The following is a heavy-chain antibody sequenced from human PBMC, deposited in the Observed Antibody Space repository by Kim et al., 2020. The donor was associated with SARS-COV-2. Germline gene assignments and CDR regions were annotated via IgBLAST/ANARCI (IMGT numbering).Heavy chain of an antibody. Sequence: VKCRFTISRDNSKNTLYLQMNSLRAEDTAVYYCAKDDCSGGSCYSEGADYWGQGTLVTVSS. V-gene: IGHV3-30*02. CDR3: AKDDCSGGSCYSEGADY. D-gene: IGHD2-15*01. J-gene: IGHJ4*02.